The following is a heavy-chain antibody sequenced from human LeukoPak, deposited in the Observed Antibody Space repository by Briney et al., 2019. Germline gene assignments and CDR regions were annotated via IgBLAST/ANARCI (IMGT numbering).Heavy chain of an antibody. CDR3: ARDADIAVAGNYFDY. CDR1: GGSISSYY. CDR2: IYASGNT. V-gene: IGHV4-4*07. J-gene: IGHJ4*02. D-gene: IGHD6-19*01. Sequence: PSETLSLTCTVSGGSISSYYWSWVRQPAGKGLEWIGRIYASGNTNYNPSLKGRVTMTVDTSKNQFSLKLSSVTAADTAVYYCARDADIAVAGNYFDYWGQGTLVTVSS.